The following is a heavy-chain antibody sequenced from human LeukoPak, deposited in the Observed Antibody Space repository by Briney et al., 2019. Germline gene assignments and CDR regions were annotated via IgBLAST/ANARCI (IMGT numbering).Heavy chain of an antibody. Sequence: SETLSLTCTVSGGSVSSYYWSWIRQPPGKGLEWIGYIHTSGSTNYNPSLKSRVTISIDTSKNQFSLRLSSVTAADTAVYYCARGVISGYNHPYYFDYWGQGTLVTVSS. CDR3: ARGVISGYNHPYYFDY. D-gene: IGHD5-12*01. CDR2: IHTSGST. J-gene: IGHJ4*02. V-gene: IGHV4-4*09. CDR1: GGSVSSYY.